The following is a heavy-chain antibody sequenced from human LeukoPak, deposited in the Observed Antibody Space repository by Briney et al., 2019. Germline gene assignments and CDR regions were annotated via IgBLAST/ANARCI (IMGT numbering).Heavy chain of an antibody. CDR3: AKDQPGYSLTIPYYFDY. CDR1: GFTFSSYA. Sequence: QPGGSLRLSCAASGFTFSSYAMSWVRQAPGKGLEWVSVISGSGGSTYYADSVKGRFTISRDNSKNTLYLQMNSLRAEDTAVYYCAKDQPGYSLTIPYYFDYWGQGTLVTVSS. V-gene: IGHV3-23*01. D-gene: IGHD3-9*01. CDR2: ISGSGGST. J-gene: IGHJ4*02.